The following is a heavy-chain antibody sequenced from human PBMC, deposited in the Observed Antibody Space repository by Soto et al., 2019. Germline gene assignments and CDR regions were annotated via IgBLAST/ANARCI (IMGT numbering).Heavy chain of an antibody. CDR1: GFTFSSYW. Sequence: GGSLRLSCAASGFTFSSYWMHWVRQAPGKGLVWVSRIKTYGSSTGYADSVKGRFTISRDNAQNTLYLQMNSLRAEDTALYYCARVGTGAYYFDYWGLGTLVTVSS. V-gene: IGHV3-74*01. D-gene: IGHD7-27*01. J-gene: IGHJ4*02. CDR3: ARVGTGAYYFDY. CDR2: IKTYGSST.